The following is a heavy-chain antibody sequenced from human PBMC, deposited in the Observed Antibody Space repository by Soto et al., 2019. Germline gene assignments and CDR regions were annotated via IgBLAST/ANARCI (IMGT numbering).Heavy chain of an antibody. CDR1: GGSISSGDYY. CDR3: ARDRRLYGGNPGAREFDY. J-gene: IGHJ4*02. V-gene: IGHV4-30-4*01. D-gene: IGHD2-15*01. CDR2: IYYSGST. Sequence: SETLSLTCTVSGGSISSGDYYWSWIRQPPGKGLEWIGYIYYSGSTYYNPSLKSRVTISVDTSKNQFSLKLSSVTAADTAVYYCARDRRLYGGNPGAREFDYWGQGTLVTVSS.